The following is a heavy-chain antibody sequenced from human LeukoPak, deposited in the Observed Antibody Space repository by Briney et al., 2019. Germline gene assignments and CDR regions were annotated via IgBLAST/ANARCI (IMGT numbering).Heavy chain of an antibody. CDR3: ARGGLDCSSTSCYGNRFDP. J-gene: IGHJ5*02. CDR1: GGSISSGGYY. V-gene: IGHV4-31*03. Sequence: SETLSLTCTVSGGSISSGGYYWSWIRQHPGKGLEWIGYIYYSGSTYYNPSLKSRVTISVDTSKNQFSLKLSSVTAADTAVYYCARGGLDCSSTSCYGNRFDPWGQGTLVTVSS. CDR2: IYYSGST. D-gene: IGHD2-2*01.